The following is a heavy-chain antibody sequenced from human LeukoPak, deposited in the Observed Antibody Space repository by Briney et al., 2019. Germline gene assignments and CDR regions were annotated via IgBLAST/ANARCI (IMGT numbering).Heavy chain of an antibody. CDR2: MNPSSGNT. CDR1: GYTFTSYD. CDR3: ARGSSNWYHFDY. V-gene: IGHV1-8*01. Sequence: ASVKVSCKASGYTFTSYDINWVRQATGQGLEWMGWMNPSSGNTGYAQKFQGRLTITRNTSIGTAYMELSSLRSEDAAVYFCARGSSNWYHFDYWGQGTLVTVSS. J-gene: IGHJ4*02. D-gene: IGHD6-13*01.